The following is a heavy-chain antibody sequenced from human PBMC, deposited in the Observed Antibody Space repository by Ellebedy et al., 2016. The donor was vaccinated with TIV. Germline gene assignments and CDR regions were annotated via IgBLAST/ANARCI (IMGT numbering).Heavy chain of an antibody. Sequence: GESLKISCAASGFTFSSYAMHWVRQAPGKGLEWVAVISYDGSNKYYADSVKGRFTISRDNSKNTLYLQMNSLRAEDTAVYYCARFYDSSVGSVFDPWGQGTLVTVSS. D-gene: IGHD3-22*01. CDR1: GFTFSSYA. V-gene: IGHV3-30-3*01. CDR2: ISYDGSNK. CDR3: ARFYDSSVGSVFDP. J-gene: IGHJ5*02.